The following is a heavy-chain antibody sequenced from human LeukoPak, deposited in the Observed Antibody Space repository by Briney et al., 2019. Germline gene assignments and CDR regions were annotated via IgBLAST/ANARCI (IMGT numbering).Heavy chain of an antibody. CDR3: ARGPHPYSSGWYHFDY. J-gene: IGHJ4*02. CDR2: ISSNGSTI. V-gene: IGHV3-48*03. D-gene: IGHD6-19*01. CDR1: GFIFSSYE. Sequence: PGGSVRLSCAASGFIFSSYEMNWVRQAPGKGLEWVSYISSNGSTIYYPDSVKGRFTISRDNARNALYLQRNSLRAEDTAVYYCARGPHPYSSGWYHFDYWGQGTLVTVSS.